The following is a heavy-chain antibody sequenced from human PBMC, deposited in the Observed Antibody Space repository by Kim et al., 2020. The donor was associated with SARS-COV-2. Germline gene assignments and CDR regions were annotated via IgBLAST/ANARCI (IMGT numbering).Heavy chain of an antibody. V-gene: IGHV4-39*01. CDR3: ASQWLVYYYYYGMDV. Sequence: SETLSLTCTVSGGSISSSSYYWGWIRQPPGKGLEWIGSIYYSGSTYYNPSLKSRVTISVDTSKNQFSLKLSSVTAADTAVYYCASQWLVYYYYYGMDVWGQGTTVTVSS. CDR2: IYYSGST. J-gene: IGHJ6*02. D-gene: IGHD6-19*01. CDR1: GGSISSSSYY.